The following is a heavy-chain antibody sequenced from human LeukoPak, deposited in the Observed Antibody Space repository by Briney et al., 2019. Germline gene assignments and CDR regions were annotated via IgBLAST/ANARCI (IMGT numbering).Heavy chain of an antibody. J-gene: IGHJ6*03. CDR2: INGDGSST. CDR1: GFTFSSYW. Sequence: PGGSLRLSCAASGFTFSSYWMHWVRQTPGKGPVWVSRINGDGSSTNYADSVKGRFTISRDNAQNTLYLQMNSLGAEDTAVYYCARELYYYYMGVWGKGTTVTVSS. CDR3: ARELYYYYMGV. V-gene: IGHV3-74*01.